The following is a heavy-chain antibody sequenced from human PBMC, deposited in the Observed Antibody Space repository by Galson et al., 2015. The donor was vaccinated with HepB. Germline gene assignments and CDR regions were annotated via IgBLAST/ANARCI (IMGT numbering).Heavy chain of an antibody. CDR2: ISYDGSNK. D-gene: IGHD2-15*01. CDR3: ARDGAVVVVAATFSNFDY. Sequence: SCKASGGTFSSYAMHWVRQAPGKGLEWVAVISYDGSNKYNADSVKGRFTISRDNSKNTLYLQMNSLRAEDTAVYYCARDGAVVVVAATFSNFDYWGQGTLVTVSS. CDR1: GGTFSSYA. V-gene: IGHV3-30*04. J-gene: IGHJ4*02.